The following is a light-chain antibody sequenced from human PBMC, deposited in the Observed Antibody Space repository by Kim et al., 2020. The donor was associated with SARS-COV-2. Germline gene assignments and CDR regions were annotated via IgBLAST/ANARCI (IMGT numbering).Light chain of an antibody. CDR1: QSISSW. Sequence: DIQMTQSPSTLSASVGDRVIITCRASQSISSWLAWYQQKPGKAPKLLISKASSLESGVPSRFSGSGSGTEFTLTISSLQPDDFATYYCQQYNSFSPYTFGQGTKLEI. V-gene: IGKV1-5*03. CDR2: KAS. J-gene: IGKJ2*01. CDR3: QQYNSFSPYT.